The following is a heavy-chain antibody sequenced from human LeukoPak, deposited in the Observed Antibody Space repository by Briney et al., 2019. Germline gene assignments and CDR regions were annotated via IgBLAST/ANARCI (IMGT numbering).Heavy chain of an antibody. J-gene: IGHJ4*02. CDR1: GYTFTSYD. V-gene: IGHV1-8*03. CDR2: MNPNSGNT. CDR3: AREAPTEGNWESDY. Sequence: ASVKVSCKASGYTFTSYDINWVRQATGQGLEWMGWMNPNSGNTGYAQKFQGRVTITRNTSISTAYMELSSLRSEDTAVYYCAREAPTEGNWESDYWGQGTLVTVSS. D-gene: IGHD7-27*01.